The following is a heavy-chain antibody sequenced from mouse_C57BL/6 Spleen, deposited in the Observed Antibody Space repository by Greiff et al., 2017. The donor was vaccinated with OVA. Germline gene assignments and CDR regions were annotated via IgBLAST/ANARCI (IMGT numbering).Heavy chain of an antibody. J-gene: IGHJ3*01. CDR1: GFTFSSYT. CDR3: ASHYSKVWFAY. V-gene: IGHV5-9*01. D-gene: IGHD2-5*01. CDR2: ISGGGGNT. Sequence: DVKLVESGGGLVKPGGSLKLSCAASGFTFSSYTLSWVRQTPEKRLEWVATISGGGGNTYDPDSVKGRFTISRDKAKNTLYLQMSILRSEDTALYYCASHYSKVWFAYWGQGTLGTVSA.